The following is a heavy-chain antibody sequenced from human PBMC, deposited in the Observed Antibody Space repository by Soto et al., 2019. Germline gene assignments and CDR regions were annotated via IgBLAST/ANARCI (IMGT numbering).Heavy chain of an antibody. J-gene: IGHJ6*02. CDR3: AGWNDRSGYYLPYYYYGMDV. CDR2: IYSGGST. D-gene: IGHD3-22*01. Sequence: PGGSLRLSCAASGFTVSSNYMSWVRQAPGKGLEWVSLIYSGGSTYYADSVKGRFTISRDNSKNTLYLQMNSLRAEDTAVYYCAGWNDRSGYYLPYYYYGMDVWGQGTTVTVSS. CDR1: GFTVSSNY. V-gene: IGHV3-53*01.